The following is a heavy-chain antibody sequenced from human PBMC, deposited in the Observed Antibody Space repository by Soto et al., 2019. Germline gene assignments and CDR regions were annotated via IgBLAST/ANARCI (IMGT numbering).Heavy chain of an antibody. D-gene: IGHD2-2*01. CDR2: IIPILGIA. CDR1: GGTFSSYT. Sequence: QVQLVQSGAEVKKPGSSVKVSCKASGGTFSSYTISWVRQAPGQGLEWMGRIIPILGIANYAQKFQGRVTXXADKSTSTAYMELSSLRSEDTAMYYCAFQLLSVDYWGQGTLVTVSS. J-gene: IGHJ4*02. CDR3: AFQLLSVDY. V-gene: IGHV1-69*02.